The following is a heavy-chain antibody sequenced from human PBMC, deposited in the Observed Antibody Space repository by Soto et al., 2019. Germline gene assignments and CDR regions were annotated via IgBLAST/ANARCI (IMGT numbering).Heavy chain of an antibody. Sequence: GGSLRLSCAASGFTVSSNYMSWVRQAPGKGLEWVSVIYSGGSTYYADSVKGRFTISRDNSKNTLYLQMNSLRAEDTAVYYCAREYYYDSSGYYLDYWGQGTLVTVSS. V-gene: IGHV3-53*01. J-gene: IGHJ4*02. CDR3: AREYYYDSSGYYLDY. CDR2: IYSGGST. D-gene: IGHD3-22*01. CDR1: GFTVSSNY.